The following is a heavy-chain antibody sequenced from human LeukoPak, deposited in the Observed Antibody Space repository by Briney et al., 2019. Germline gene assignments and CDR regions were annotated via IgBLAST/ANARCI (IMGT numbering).Heavy chain of an antibody. CDR3: ARGRGSYS. Sequence: SETLSLTCTVSGGSISSGGYYWSWVRQPPGKGLEWIGEIYHSGSTNYNPSLKSRVTISVDKSKNQFSLKLSSVTAADTAVYYCARGRGSYSWGQGTLVTVSS. J-gene: IGHJ4*02. CDR1: GGSISSGGYY. D-gene: IGHD1-26*01. CDR2: IYHSGST. V-gene: IGHV4-39*07.